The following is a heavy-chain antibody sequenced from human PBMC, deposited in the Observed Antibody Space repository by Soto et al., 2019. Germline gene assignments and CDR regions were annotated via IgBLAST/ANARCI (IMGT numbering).Heavy chain of an antibody. Sequence: KTSETLSLTCTVSGGSISNGGYYWSWIRQHPGKGLEWIGYIYYSGSTYYNPSLKSRVTISVDTSKNQFSLKLSSVTAEDTAIYYCARSITAADTFDSWGQGTLVTVSS. J-gene: IGHJ4*02. V-gene: IGHV4-31*03. CDR3: ARSITAADTFDS. CDR1: GGSISNGGYY. D-gene: IGHD6-13*01. CDR2: IYYSGST.